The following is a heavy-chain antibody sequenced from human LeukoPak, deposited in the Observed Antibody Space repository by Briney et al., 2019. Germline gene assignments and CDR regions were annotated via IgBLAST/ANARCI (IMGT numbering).Heavy chain of an antibody. Sequence: PGGSLRLSCAASGFTFSSYSMNWVRQAPGKGLEWVSSISSSSGNIYYADSVKGRFTISRDNAKNLLYLQMNSLRAEDTAVYYCSRGGSSSGDGPDYWGQGTLVTVSS. D-gene: IGHD6-6*01. J-gene: IGHJ4*02. CDR2: ISSSSGNI. V-gene: IGHV3-21*01. CDR3: SRGGSSSGDGPDY. CDR1: GFTFSSYS.